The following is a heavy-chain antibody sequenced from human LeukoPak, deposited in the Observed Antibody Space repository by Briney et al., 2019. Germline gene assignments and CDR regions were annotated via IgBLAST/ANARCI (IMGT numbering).Heavy chain of an antibody. CDR1: GGSISSSSYY. V-gene: IGHV4-39*01. J-gene: IGHJ4*02. Sequence: KPSKTLSLTCTVSGGSISSSSYYWGWIRQPPGKGLEWIGSIYYSGSTYYNPSLKSRVTISVDTSKNQFSLKLSSVTAADTAVYYCARRLYYYDSSGYYYPYFDYWGQGTLVTVSS. CDR2: IYYSGST. D-gene: IGHD3-22*01. CDR3: ARRLYYYDSSGYYYPYFDY.